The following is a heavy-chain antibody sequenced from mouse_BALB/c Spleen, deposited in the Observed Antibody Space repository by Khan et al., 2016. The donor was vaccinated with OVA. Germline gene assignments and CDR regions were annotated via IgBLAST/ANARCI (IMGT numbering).Heavy chain of an antibody. D-gene: IGHD2-4*01. J-gene: IGHJ2*01. Sequence: EVQLQESGGDLVKPGGSLKLSCAASGFTFSSYGMSWVRQTPDKRLEWVATISSVGDYTYYPDSVKGRFTISRDNGKNILYLQMSSLRSEDTAMYYCARRMITTNFDCWGQGTTLTVSS. CDR3: ARRMITTNFDC. CDR1: GFTFSSYG. CDR2: ISSVGDYT. V-gene: IGHV5-6*01.